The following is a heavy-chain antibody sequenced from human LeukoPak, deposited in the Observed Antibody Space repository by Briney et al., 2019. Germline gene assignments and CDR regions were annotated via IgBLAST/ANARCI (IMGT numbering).Heavy chain of an antibody. Sequence: GGSLRLSCAASGFTFSSYGMHWVRQAPGKGLEWVAVIWYDGSNKYYADSVKGRFTISRDNSKNTLYLQMSSLRAEDTAVYYCARGYLAVAGDYWGRGTLVTVSS. J-gene: IGHJ4*02. D-gene: IGHD6-19*01. CDR3: ARGYLAVAGDY. CDR2: IWYDGSNK. CDR1: GFTFSSYG. V-gene: IGHV3-33*01.